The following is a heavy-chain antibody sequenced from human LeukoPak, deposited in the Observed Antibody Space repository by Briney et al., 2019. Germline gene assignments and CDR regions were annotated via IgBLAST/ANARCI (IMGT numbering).Heavy chain of an antibody. Sequence: GGSLRLSCSASGFTFSSYAMHWVRQAPGKGLEYVSAISSNGGSTYYADSVKGRFTISRDNSKNTLYLQMSSLRVEDTAVYYCVKDISRYSGYYWGQGTLVTVSS. D-gene: IGHD5-12*01. CDR2: ISSNGGST. J-gene: IGHJ4*02. V-gene: IGHV3-64D*06. CDR3: VKDISRYSGYY. CDR1: GFTFSSYA.